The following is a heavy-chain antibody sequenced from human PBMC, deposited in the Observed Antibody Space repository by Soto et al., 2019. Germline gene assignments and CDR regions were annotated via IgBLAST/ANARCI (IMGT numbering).Heavy chain of an antibody. CDR1: GGSVSSGSYY. Sequence: SETLSLTCTVSGGSVSSGSYYWSWIRQPPGKGLEWIGYIYNSRSTNYNPSLKSRVSISVDTSKNQFSLKLSSVTAADTAVYYCARRYGDCFDFWGQGTLVTVSS. V-gene: IGHV4-61*01. J-gene: IGHJ4*02. CDR2: IYNSRST. D-gene: IGHD4-17*01. CDR3: ARRYGDCFDF.